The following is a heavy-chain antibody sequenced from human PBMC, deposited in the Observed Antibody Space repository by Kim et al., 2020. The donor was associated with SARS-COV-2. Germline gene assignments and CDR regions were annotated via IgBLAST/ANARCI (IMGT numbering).Heavy chain of an antibody. Sequence: GGSLRLSCAASGFTVSDYTMHWVRQAPGKGLEWVSLISCGGGSNYSAYAVERLSIFSGDNNNNSLSQQKSSLSAEETAFYCCGRVFSTSYASRYY. CDR3: GRVFSTSYASRYY. CDR2: ISCGGGSN. CDR1: GFTVSDYT. V-gene: IGHV3-43D*03. J-gene: IGHJ4*01. D-gene: IGHD2-2*01.